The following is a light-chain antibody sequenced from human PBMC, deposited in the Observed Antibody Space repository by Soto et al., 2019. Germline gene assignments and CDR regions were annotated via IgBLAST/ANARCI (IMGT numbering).Light chain of an antibody. CDR1: QTISNW. CDR3: QQYNSYSWT. CDR2: KAS. J-gene: IGKJ1*01. V-gene: IGKV1-5*03. Sequence: DIQMTQSPSTLSASVGDRVTITCRASQTISNWLAWYQQKPGKAPKLLIYKASTLKSGVPSRFSGSGSGTEFTLTISSLQPDDFATYYCQQYNSYSWTFGQGTKVDI.